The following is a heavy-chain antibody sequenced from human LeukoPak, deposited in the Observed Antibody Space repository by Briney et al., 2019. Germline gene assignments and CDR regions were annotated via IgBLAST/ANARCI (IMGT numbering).Heavy chain of an antibody. J-gene: IGHJ4*02. V-gene: IGHV3-30*02. D-gene: IGHD4-23*01. CDR2: IRYDGSNK. Sequence: GGSLRLSCAASGFTFSTYGMHWVRQAPGKGLEWVAFIRYDGSNKYYTDSVKGRFTISRDNSKNTLYLQMNSLRAEDTAVYYCSNAPYGGNFRFDYWGQGTLVTVSS. CDR3: SNAPYGGNFRFDY. CDR1: GFTFSTYG.